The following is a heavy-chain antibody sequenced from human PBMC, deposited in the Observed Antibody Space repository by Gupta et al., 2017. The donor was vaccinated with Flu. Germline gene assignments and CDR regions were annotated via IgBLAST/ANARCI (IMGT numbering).Heavy chain of an antibody. V-gene: IGHV2-5*01. D-gene: IGHD5-12*01. Sequence: RQPPGKALEWLALIYWNGDQRYSPSLRSRRTITKDTSKNQVVLTVPNMDPVDTATYYCAHSPDSGYDPYYFDYWGQGTLVTVSS. CDR3: AHSPDSGYDPYYFDY. J-gene: IGHJ4*02. CDR2: IYWNGDQ.